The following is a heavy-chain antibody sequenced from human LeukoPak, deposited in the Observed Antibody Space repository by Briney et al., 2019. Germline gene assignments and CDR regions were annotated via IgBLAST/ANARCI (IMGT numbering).Heavy chain of an antibody. Sequence: ASVKVSCKVSGYTLTELSMHWVRQAPGKGLEWMGGFDPEDGETIYAQKFQGRVTMTEDTSTDTAYMELSSLRSEDTAVYYCATFDRSKQLVGWYGNYWGQGTLVTVSS. CDR3: ATFDRSKQLVGWYGNY. D-gene: IGHD6-6*01. CDR1: GYTLTELS. V-gene: IGHV1-24*01. CDR2: FDPEDGET. J-gene: IGHJ4*02.